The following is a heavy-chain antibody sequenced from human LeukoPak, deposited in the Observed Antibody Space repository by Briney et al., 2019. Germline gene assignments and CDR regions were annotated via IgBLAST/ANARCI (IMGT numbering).Heavy chain of an antibody. CDR2: IYYSGST. J-gene: IGHJ4*02. Sequence: SETLSLTCTVSGGSISSGDYYWSWIRQPPGKGLEWIGYIYYSGSTYYNPSLKSRVTISVDTSKNQFSLKLSSVTAADMAVYYCARGMIGKYYFDYWGQGTLVTVSS. CDR3: ARGMIGKYYFDY. V-gene: IGHV4-30-4*01. D-gene: IGHD3-22*01. CDR1: GGSISSGDYY.